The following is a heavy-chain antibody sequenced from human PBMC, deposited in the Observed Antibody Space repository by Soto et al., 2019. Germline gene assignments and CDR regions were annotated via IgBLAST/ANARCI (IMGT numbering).Heavy chain of an antibody. CDR1: GDPFSNYD. V-gene: IGHV1-8*01. CDR3: ARGRNGMDV. Sequence: QVQLVQSGAEVKKPGASVKVSCKASGDPFSNYDMKWVRQATGQGLEWMGWMNPNSGNTGYAQKFQGRVTMTRNTSITTVYMELSSLRSEDTAVYYCARGRNGMDVWGQGTTVTVSS. CDR2: MNPNSGNT. J-gene: IGHJ6*02.